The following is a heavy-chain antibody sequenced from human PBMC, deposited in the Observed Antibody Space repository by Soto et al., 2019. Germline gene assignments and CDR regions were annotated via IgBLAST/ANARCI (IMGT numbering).Heavy chain of an antibody. V-gene: IGHV3-74*01. Sequence: SGFTFSSHWMHWVRQAPGKGLMWVSHIKTDGSTTNYADSVKGRFTISRDNSKNTLYLQMNSLRAEDTAVYYCARGGDFWSGSPPYYYYGMDVWGQGTTVTVSS. CDR3: ARGGDFWSGSPPYYYYGMDV. CDR2: IKTDGSTT. J-gene: IGHJ6*02. CDR1: GFTFSSHW. D-gene: IGHD3-3*01.